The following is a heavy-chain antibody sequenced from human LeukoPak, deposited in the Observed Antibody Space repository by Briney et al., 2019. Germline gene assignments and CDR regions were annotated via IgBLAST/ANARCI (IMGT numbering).Heavy chain of an antibody. V-gene: IGHV4-34*01. CDR3: ARVPESVGINYFGS. CDR2: INHRGNT. D-gene: IGHD1-1*01. CDR1: GGSFSGNY. Sequence: SETLSLTCAVYGGSFSGNYWSWVRQPPGKGPEWIGEINHRGNTNYNPSLKSRVTISVDTSKNQFSLKLRPVTAADTAVYYCARVPESVGINYFGSWGQGTQVTVSS. J-gene: IGHJ4*02.